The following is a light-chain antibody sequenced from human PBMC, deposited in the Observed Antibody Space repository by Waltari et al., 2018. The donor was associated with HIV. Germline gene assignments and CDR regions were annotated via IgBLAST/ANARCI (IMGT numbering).Light chain of an antibody. J-gene: IGLJ1*01. CDR3: AAWDDSLTVSYV. Sequence: QSVLTQPPSASGTPGQRVTISCSGSSSNIGRNTVNWYQQFPGRAPKLLIYNNAQRPTGAPYRFSGSKSGTSASLAIGGLQSDDEADYYCAAWDDSLTVSYVFGPGTKVTVL. V-gene: IGLV1-44*01. CDR2: NNA. CDR1: SSNIGRNT.